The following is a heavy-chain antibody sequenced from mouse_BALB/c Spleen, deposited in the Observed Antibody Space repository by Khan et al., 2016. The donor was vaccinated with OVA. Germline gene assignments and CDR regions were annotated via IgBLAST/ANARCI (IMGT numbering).Heavy chain of an antibody. Sequence: QVQLKESGPALVAPSQSLSITCTISGFSLTDYGVYWVRQPPGKGLEWLVVIWSDGSTTNNSALKSRLSISKDNSKSQVLLKMNSLQTNDTAVYYCARQPYYHYDVMDYWGQGTSVTVSS. J-gene: IGHJ4*01. CDR1: GFSLTDYG. V-gene: IGHV2-6-1*01. CDR2: IWSDGST. CDR3: ARQPYYHYDVMDY. D-gene: IGHD2-10*01.